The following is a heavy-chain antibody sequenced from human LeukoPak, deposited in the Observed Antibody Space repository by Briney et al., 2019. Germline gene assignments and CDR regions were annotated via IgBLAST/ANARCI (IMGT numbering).Heavy chain of an antibody. Sequence: SVKVSCKASGYTFTSYDINWLRQAPGQGLEWMGGIIPIFGTANYAQKFQGRVTITADESTSTAYMELSSLRSEDTAVYYCASLAYHYYDSSGYYYPDYWGQGTLVTVSS. CDR3: ASLAYHYYDSSGYYYPDY. CDR1: GYTFTSYD. V-gene: IGHV1-69*13. D-gene: IGHD3-22*01. J-gene: IGHJ4*02. CDR2: IIPIFGTA.